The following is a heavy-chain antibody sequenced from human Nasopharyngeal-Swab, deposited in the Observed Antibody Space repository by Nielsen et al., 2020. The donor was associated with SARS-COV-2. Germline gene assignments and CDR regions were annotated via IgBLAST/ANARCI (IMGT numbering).Heavy chain of an antibody. Sequence: SETLSLTCSVSGGSIRDNNYYWSWIRQPPGKGLEWIGSMSYSGVTFYNPSLRNRVTLSVDTSKNLLSLKLDSVTAADTALYYCARHSRVTTVVVVTPFDFWGQGIQVTVSS. CDR1: GGSIRDNNYY. CDR3: ARHSRVTTVVVVTPFDF. D-gene: IGHD3-22*01. J-gene: IGHJ4*02. CDR2: MSYSGVT. V-gene: IGHV4-39*01.